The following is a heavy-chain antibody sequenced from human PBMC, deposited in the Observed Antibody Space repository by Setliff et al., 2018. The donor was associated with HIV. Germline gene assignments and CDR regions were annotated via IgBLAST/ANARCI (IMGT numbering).Heavy chain of an antibody. Sequence: GGSLRLSCAASGFTFDDYTMLWVRQAPGKGLEWVSIIRWDGGNTYYADSVKGRFTISRDNSKNSLYLQMNSLRTEDTALYYCVKNGQTYCYNRNSYPAWGYLDNWGQGTLVTVSS. J-gene: IGHJ4*02. V-gene: IGHV3-43*01. CDR1: GFTFDDYT. D-gene: IGHD2-21*01. CDR3: VKNGQTYCYNRNSYPAWGYLDN. CDR2: IRWDGGNT.